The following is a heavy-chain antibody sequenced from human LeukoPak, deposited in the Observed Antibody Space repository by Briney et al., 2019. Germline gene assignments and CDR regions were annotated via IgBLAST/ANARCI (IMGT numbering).Heavy chain of an antibody. CDR2: IYYSGST. CDR3: ARGGDGEEFDY. Sequence: SETLSLTCTVSGGSVNNGNYYWTWIRQPPGTGLEWIGYIYYSGSTSYNTSLKSRVTISADTSENQFSLKLSSVTAADTAIYYCARGGDGEEFDYWGPGTLVTVSS. V-gene: IGHV4-61*01. D-gene: IGHD5-24*01. CDR1: GGSVNNGNYY. J-gene: IGHJ4*02.